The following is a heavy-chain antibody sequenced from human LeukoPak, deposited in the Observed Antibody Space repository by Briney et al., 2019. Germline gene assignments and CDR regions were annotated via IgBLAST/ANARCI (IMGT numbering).Heavy chain of an antibody. CDR3: ARGWAGYSSSSRYYYYGMDV. D-gene: IGHD6-6*01. V-gene: IGHV3-48*03. CDR1: GFTFSSYE. CDR2: ISSSGSTI. J-gene: IGHJ6*02. Sequence: GGSLRLSCAASGFTFSSYEMNWVRQAPGKGLEWVSYISSSGSTIYYADSVKGRFTISRDNAKNSLYLQMNSLRAEDTAVYYCARGWAGYSSSSRYYYYGMDVWGQGTTVTVSS.